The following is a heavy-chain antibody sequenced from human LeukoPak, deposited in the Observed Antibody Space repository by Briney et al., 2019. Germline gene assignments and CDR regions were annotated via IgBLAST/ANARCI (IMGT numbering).Heavy chain of an antibody. CDR3: ARDSVRLYGSGSQERRRHFDY. Sequence: KTSETLSLTCTVSGDSISSYYWSWIRQPAGKGLEWIGRIHTSGSTNHNPFLTSRVTMSVDTSKNQFSLKLTSVTAADTAVYYCARDSVRLYGSGSQERRRHFDYWGQGTLVTVSS. V-gene: IGHV4-4*07. J-gene: IGHJ4*02. CDR1: GDSISSYY. D-gene: IGHD3-10*01. CDR2: IHTSGST.